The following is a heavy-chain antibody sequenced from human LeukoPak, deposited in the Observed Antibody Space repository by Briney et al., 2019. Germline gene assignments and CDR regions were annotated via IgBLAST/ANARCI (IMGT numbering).Heavy chain of an antibody. J-gene: IGHJ3*02. CDR2: ISSSSSYI. Sequence: PGGSLRLSCAASGFTFSSYSMNWVRQAPGKGLEWVSSISSSSSYIYYADSVKGRFTISRDNAKNSLYLQMNSLRAEDTAVYYCARDWVGARDAFDIWGQGTMVTVSS. D-gene: IGHD1-26*01. CDR3: ARDWVGARDAFDI. CDR1: GFTFSSYS. V-gene: IGHV3-21*01.